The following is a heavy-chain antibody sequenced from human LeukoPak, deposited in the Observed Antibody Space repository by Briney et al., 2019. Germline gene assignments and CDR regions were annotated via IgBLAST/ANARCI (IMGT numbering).Heavy chain of an antibody. CDR2: ISSSGSTI. CDR3: AREILSYGSSFDY. CDR1: GFTFSDYY. D-gene: IGHD3-10*01. V-gene: IGHV3-11*04. Sequence: GGSLRLSCAASGFTFSDYYMSWIRQAPGKGLEWVSYISSSGSTIYYADSVKGRFTISRDNAENSLYLQMNSLRAEDTAVYYCAREILSYGSSFDYWGQGTLVTVSS. J-gene: IGHJ4*02.